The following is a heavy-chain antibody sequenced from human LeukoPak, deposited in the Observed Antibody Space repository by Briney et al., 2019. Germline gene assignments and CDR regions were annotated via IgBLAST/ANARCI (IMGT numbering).Heavy chain of an antibody. V-gene: IGHV3-30*18. D-gene: IGHD4-17*01. J-gene: IGHJ4*02. CDR2: ISYDGSNK. Sequence: GGSLRLSCAASGFTFSSYGMHWVRQAPGKGLEWVAVISYDGSNKYYADPVKGRFTISRDNSKNTLYLQMNSLRAEDTAVYYCAKDYGDSMVVDYWGQGTLVTVSS. CDR1: GFTFSSYG. CDR3: AKDYGDSMVVDY.